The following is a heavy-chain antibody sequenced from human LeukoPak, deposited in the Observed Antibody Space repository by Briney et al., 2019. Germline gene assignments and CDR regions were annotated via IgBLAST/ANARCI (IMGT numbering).Heavy chain of an antibody. J-gene: IGHJ6*03. CDR2: IKQDGSEK. CDR1: GFTFSSYW. CDR3: ARVDGSGSYYIYYYYYMDV. V-gene: IGHV3-7*01. D-gene: IGHD3-10*01. Sequence: PGGSLRLSCAASGFTFSSYWMSWVRQAPGKGLEWVANIKQDGSEKYYVDSVKGRFTVSRDNAKNSLYLQMNSLRAEDTAVYYCARVDGSGSYYIYYYYYMDVWGKGTTVTVSS.